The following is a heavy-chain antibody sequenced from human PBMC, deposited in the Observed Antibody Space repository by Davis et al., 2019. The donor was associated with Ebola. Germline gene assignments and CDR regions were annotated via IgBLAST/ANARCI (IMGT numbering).Heavy chain of an antibody. J-gene: IGHJ6*02. CDR2: INHSGST. CDR1: GGSISGYY. V-gene: IGHV4-34*01. D-gene: IGHD3-3*02. CDR3: APRRALSRSLYYGMDV. Sequence: SETLSLTCTVSGGSISGYYWSWIRQPPGKGLEWIGEINHSGSTNYNPSLKSRVTISVDTSKNQFSLKLSSVTAADTAVYYCAPRRALSRSLYYGMDVWGQGTTVTVSS.